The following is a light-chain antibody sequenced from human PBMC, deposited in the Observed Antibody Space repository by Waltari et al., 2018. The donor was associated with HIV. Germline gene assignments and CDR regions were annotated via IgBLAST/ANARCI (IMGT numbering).Light chain of an antibody. CDR1: NIGSKS. V-gene: IGLV3-21*04. J-gene: IGLJ2*01. CDR2: YDS. CDR3: QVWDSSSEHVV. Sequence: SYVLTQPPSVSVAPGKTARITCEGNNIGSKSVHWYQQRPGQAPVLVIYYDSDRPSGIPERFSGSNSGNTATLTISRVEAGDEADYYCQVWDSSSEHVVFGGGTKLTVL.